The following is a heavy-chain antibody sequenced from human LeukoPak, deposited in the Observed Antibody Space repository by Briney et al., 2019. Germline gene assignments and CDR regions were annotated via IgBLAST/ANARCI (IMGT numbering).Heavy chain of an antibody. CDR1: GGSISSSSYY. Sequence: PSETLSLTCTVSGGSISSSSYYWGWIRQPPGKGLEWIGSIYYSGSTYYNPSLKSRVTISVDTSKNQFSLKLSSVTAADTAVYYCATEEMATIGYRGQGTLVTVSS. D-gene: IGHD5-24*01. J-gene: IGHJ4*02. CDR2: IYYSGST. V-gene: IGHV4-39*07. CDR3: ATEEMATIGY.